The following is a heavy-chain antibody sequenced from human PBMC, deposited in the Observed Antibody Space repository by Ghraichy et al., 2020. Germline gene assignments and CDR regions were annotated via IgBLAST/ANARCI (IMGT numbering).Heavy chain of an antibody. CDR3: ARDSYDILHDLGGMDV. J-gene: IGHJ6*02. V-gene: IGHV4-4*07. D-gene: IGHD3-9*01. CDR1: GGSISSYY. CDR2: IYTSGST. Sequence: SETLSLTCTVSGGSISSYYWSWIRQPAGKGLEWIGRIYTSGSTNYNPSLKSRVTMSVDTSKNQFSLKLSSVTAADTAVYYCARDSYDILHDLGGMDVWGQGTTVTVSS.